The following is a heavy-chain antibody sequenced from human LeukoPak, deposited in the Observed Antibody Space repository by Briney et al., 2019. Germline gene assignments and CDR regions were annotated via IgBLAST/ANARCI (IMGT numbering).Heavy chain of an antibody. CDR3: AKDPTGYYYDSSGYYPNEF. D-gene: IGHD3-22*01. Sequence: GGSLRLSCAASGFTFSSYGMHWVRQAQGKGLEWVAFIRYDGSNKYYADSVKGRFTISRDNSKNTLYLQMNSLRAEDTAVYYCAKDPTGYYYDSSGYYPNEFWGQGTLVTVSS. V-gene: IGHV3-30*02. J-gene: IGHJ4*02. CDR2: IRYDGSNK. CDR1: GFTFSSYG.